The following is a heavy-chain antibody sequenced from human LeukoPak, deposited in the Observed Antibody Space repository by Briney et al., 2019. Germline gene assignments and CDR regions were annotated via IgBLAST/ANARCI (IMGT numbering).Heavy chain of an antibody. J-gene: IGHJ4*02. CDR2: ISYDGSNK. V-gene: IGHV3-30*01. Sequence: GGSLRLSCAASGFTFNNYAIHWVRQAPGKGLEWVAVISYDGSNKYYADSVKGRFTISRDNSKNTLYLQMNSLRAEDTAVYYCARERYSSSWTLGYWGQGTLVTVSS. D-gene: IGHD6-13*01. CDR1: GFTFNNYA. CDR3: ARERYSSSWTLGY.